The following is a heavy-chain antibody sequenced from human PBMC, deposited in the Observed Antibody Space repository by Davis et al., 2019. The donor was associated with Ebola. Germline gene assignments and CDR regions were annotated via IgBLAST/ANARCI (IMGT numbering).Heavy chain of an antibody. J-gene: IGHJ5*02. CDR1: GYTFTSYD. Sequence: ASVPVSCKASGYTFTSYDINWVRQATGQGLEWMGWISAYNGNTNYAQKLQGRVTMTTDTSTNTAYMELRTLRSDHTAVYYCARSAITIFGVPMGWFDPWGQGTLVTVSS. D-gene: IGHD3-3*01. CDR2: ISAYNGNT. V-gene: IGHV1-18*01. CDR3: ARSAITIFGVPMGWFDP.